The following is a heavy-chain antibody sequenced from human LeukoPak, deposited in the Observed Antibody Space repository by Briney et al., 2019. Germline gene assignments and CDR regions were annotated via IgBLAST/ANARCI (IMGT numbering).Heavy chain of an antibody. CDR3: ARSMVRGVIIPYFDY. Sequence: PSETLSLTCTLSGGSISTYYWSWIRQPPGKGLEWIGYVYYSGSTNYNPSLKSRVTISLDTSKNQFSLKLSSVTAADTAVYYCARSMVRGVIIPYFDYWGQGTLVTVSS. J-gene: IGHJ4*02. CDR2: VYYSGST. CDR1: GGSISTYY. D-gene: IGHD3-10*01. V-gene: IGHV4-59*01.